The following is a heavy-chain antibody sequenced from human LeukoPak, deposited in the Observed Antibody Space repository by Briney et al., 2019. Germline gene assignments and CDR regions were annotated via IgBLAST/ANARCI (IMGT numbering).Heavy chain of an antibody. CDR2: ITSRGGAT. Sequence: PGGSLRLSCVASGFSFGSFALTWVRQTPEKGLEWVASITSRGGATHFASSVQGRFTISRDNSKNTMWLQMNSLRAEDTAMYFCGSDPNGDYVGALGFWGRGTLVTVSS. V-gene: IGHV3-23*01. CDR1: GFSFGSFA. D-gene: IGHD4-17*01. CDR3: GSDPNGDYVGALGF. J-gene: IGHJ4*01.